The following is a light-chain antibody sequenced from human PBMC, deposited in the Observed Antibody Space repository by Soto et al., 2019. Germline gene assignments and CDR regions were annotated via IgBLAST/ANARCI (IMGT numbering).Light chain of an antibody. CDR3: PPYTTCPRT. J-gene: IGKJ1*01. V-gene: IGKV3-15*01. Sequence: VTLKCRASQSVSIDLAWYQQTPGQAPRLLIYGASTRATGVPPTFSGGPSGTEFTLTLSRLPSEDFTPNYWPPYTTCPRTFRQGTKADIK. CDR2: GAS. CDR1: QSVSID.